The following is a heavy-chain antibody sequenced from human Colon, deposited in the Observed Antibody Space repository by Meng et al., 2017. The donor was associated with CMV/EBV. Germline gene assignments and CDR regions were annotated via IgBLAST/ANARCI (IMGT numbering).Heavy chain of an antibody. CDR3: TTLLRGF. CDR1: GFTFTKAA. D-gene: IGHD2-15*01. CDR2: IKSKIDGGKI. Sequence: EVHLVESGGGFVQPGVSLRLSCAASGFTFTKAAMTWVRQASGKGMEWIGRIKSKIDGGKIDYAAPVRGRFAISRDDSKATVYLQIDTLEIEDTGMYYCTTLLRGFWGQGTLVTVSS. V-gene: IGHV3-15*01. J-gene: IGHJ4*02.